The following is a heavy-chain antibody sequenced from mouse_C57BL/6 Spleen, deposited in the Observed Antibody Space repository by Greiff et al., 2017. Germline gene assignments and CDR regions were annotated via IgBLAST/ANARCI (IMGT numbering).Heavy chain of an antibody. J-gene: IGHJ2*01. CDR3: ARRETGNDY. CDR1: GFTFSSYG. V-gene: IGHV5-6*02. CDR2: ISSGGSYT. Sequence: EVKLQESGGDLVKPGGSLKLSCAASGFTFSSYGMSWVRQTPDKRLEWVATISSGGSYTYYPDSVKGRFTISRDNAKNTLYLQMSSLKSEDTAMYYCARRETGNDYWGQGTTLTVSS.